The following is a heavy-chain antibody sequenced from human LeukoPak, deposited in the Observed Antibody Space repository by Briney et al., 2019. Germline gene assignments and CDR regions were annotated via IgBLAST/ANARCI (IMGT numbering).Heavy chain of an antibody. J-gene: IGHJ4*02. CDR1: GGSISSGDYY. Sequence: PSETMSLTCTVSGGSISSGDYYCSWLRQPPGKGLEWIGYIYYSGSTYYNPSLKSRVTISVDTSKNQFSLKLSAVTAANTAVYYCASGYGDYVYLDYWGQGTLVTVSS. V-gene: IGHV4-30-4*01. CDR2: IYYSGST. CDR3: ASGYGDYVYLDY. D-gene: IGHD4-17*01.